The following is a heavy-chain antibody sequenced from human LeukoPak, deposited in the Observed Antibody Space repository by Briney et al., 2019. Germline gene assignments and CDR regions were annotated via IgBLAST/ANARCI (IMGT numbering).Heavy chain of an antibody. V-gene: IGHV1-24*01. D-gene: IGHD3-22*01. Sequence: ASVKVSCKVSGYTLTELSMHWVRQAPGKGLEWMGGFDPEDGETIYAQKFQGRVTMTEDTSTDTAYMELSSLRSEDTAVYYCATGFMYYDSSGPFDIWGQGTMVTVSS. J-gene: IGHJ3*02. CDR2: FDPEDGET. CDR3: ATGFMYYDSSGPFDI. CDR1: GYTLTELS.